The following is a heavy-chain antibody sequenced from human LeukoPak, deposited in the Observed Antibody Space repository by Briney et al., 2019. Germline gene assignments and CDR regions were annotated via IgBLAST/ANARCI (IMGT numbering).Heavy chain of an antibody. Sequence: GGSVRLSCAASGVTFNNYCMHWVRQVPGKGLVWVSCINNDGSSASYVDSVKGRFTISRDNAKNTLFLQMNSLRAEDTAVYYCARRGTGHGMDVWGQGTTVIVSS. V-gene: IGHV3-74*01. J-gene: IGHJ6*02. CDR2: INNDGSSA. D-gene: IGHD1-1*01. CDR3: ARRGTGHGMDV. CDR1: GVTFNNYC.